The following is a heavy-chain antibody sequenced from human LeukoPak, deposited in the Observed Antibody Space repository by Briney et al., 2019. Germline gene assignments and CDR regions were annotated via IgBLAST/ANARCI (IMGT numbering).Heavy chain of an antibody. CDR2: ISWNSGSI. Sequence: HPGGSLRLSCAASGFTFDDYAMHWVRQAPGKGLEWVSGISWNSGSIGYADSVKGRFTISRDNAKNSLYLQMNSLRAEDTALYYCAKDTYYDSSGYIGDDAFDIWGQGTMVTVSS. D-gene: IGHD3-22*01. V-gene: IGHV3-9*01. CDR3: AKDTYYDSSGYIGDDAFDI. CDR1: GFTFDDYA. J-gene: IGHJ3*02.